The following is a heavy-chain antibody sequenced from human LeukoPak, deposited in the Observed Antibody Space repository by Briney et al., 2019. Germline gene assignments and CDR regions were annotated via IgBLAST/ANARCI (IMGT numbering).Heavy chain of an antibody. V-gene: IGHV4-59*01. CDR2: IYYTGGA. D-gene: IGHD2-8*02. CDR1: SVSIITNY. Sequence: SQTLSLTCTVSSVSIITNYWSWLRQSPGKGLEWVGNIYYTGGATYNPSLQTPVTISLDTSKNQFSLTLNSVTAADTAIYYCAREGSVSTGRWKNYYHFMDVWGKGTTVIVSS. J-gene: IGHJ6*03. CDR3: AREGSVSTGRWKNYYHFMDV.